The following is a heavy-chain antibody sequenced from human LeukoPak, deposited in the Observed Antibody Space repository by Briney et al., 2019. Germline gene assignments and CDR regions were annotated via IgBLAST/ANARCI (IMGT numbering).Heavy chain of an antibody. V-gene: IGHV3-7*01. CDR3: ARDSLLNYYYMDV. Sequence: GGSLRLSCAASGFTFSSYWMSWVRQAPGKGLEWVANIKQDGSEKYYVDSVKGRFTISRDNAKNSLYLQMNSLRAEDTAVYYCARDSLLNYYYMDVWGKGTTVTVSS. CDR2: IKQDGSEK. J-gene: IGHJ6*03. CDR1: GFTFSSYW.